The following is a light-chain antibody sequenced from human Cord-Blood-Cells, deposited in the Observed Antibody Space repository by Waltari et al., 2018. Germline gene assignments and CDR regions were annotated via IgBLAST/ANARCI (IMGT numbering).Light chain of an antibody. Sequence: DIQMTQSPSSLSASVGDRVTITCRARQSISSYLNWYQQKPGKAPKLLIYAASSLQSGVPSRFSGSGSGTDFTLTINSLQPEDFATYYCQQSYSSLTFGGGTKVEIK. CDR1: QSISSY. CDR2: AAS. V-gene: IGKV1-39*01. J-gene: IGKJ4*01. CDR3: QQSYSSLT.